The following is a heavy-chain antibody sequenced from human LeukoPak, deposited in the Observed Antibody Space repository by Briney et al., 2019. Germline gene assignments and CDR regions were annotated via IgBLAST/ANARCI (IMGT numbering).Heavy chain of an antibody. Sequence: PGGSLRLSCAASGFTFSSYAMSWVRQAPGKGLEWVSAISGSGGNTYYADSVKGRFTISRNNSKNTLYLQMISLRAEDTAVYYCARDYFGSGNYYLPFEYWGQGTLVTVSS. CDR1: GFTFSSYA. CDR3: ARDYFGSGNYYLPFEY. CDR2: ISGSGGNT. V-gene: IGHV3-23*01. D-gene: IGHD3-10*01. J-gene: IGHJ4*02.